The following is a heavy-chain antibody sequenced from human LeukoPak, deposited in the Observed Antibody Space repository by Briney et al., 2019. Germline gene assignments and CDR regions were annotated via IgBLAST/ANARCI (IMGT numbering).Heavy chain of an antibody. Sequence: PGGSLRLSCAASGFTFSSYSMNWVRQAPGKGLEWVSSISSSSSYIYYADSVKGRFTISRDNAKNSLYLQMNSLRAEDTAVYYCARDSVMTTVTTYAFDIWGQGTMVTVSS. V-gene: IGHV3-21*01. D-gene: IGHD4-17*01. CDR2: ISSSSSYI. J-gene: IGHJ3*02. CDR1: GFTFSSYS. CDR3: ARDSVMTTVTTYAFDI.